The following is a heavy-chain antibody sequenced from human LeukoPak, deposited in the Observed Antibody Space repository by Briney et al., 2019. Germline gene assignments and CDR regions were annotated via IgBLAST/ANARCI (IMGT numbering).Heavy chain of an antibody. J-gene: IGHJ3*02. CDR1: GFTFRSYW. CDR2: INSDGSSI. V-gene: IGHV3-74*01. D-gene: IGHD3-3*01. Sequence: GGSLRLSCAASGFTFRSYWMHWVSQAPGQGLVWVSRINSDGSSIAYADSVKGRYTISRDNAKNTLYLQMSSLRAEDTAVYYCARDRVDFWSGYDAFDIWGQGTMVTVSS. CDR3: ARDRVDFWSGYDAFDI.